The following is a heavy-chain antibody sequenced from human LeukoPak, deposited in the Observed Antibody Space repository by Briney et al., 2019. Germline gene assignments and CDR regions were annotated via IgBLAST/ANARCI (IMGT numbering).Heavy chain of an antibody. CDR1: GGTLSTYT. J-gene: IGHJ4*02. D-gene: IGHD5-18*01. V-gene: IGHV1-69*02. Sequence: SVKVSCKASGGTLSTYTIYWVRQAPGQGLEWMGRIIPMIRRANYAEKFQGRVTISADKSTSTVYMELRSLRSDDTAVYYCASVTSEYTYGYFDFWGQGTLLIVSS. CDR3: ASVTSEYTYGYFDF. CDR2: IIPMIRRA.